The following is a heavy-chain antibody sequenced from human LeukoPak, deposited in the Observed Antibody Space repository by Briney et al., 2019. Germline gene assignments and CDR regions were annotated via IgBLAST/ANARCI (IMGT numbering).Heavy chain of an antibody. Sequence: SETLSLTCAVSGGSISSSNWWSWVSQPPGKGLEWIGEIYHSGSTNYNPSLKSRVTISVDKSKNQFSLKLSSVTAADTAVYYCARDPPYYDILTGYRYGMDVWGQGTTVTVSS. J-gene: IGHJ6*02. CDR2: IYHSGST. CDR3: ARDPPYYDILTGYRYGMDV. D-gene: IGHD3-9*01. CDR1: GGSISSSNW. V-gene: IGHV4-4*02.